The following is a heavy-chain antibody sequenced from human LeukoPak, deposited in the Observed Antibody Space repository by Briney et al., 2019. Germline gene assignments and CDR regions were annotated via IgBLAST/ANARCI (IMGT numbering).Heavy chain of an antibody. CDR2: INPNSGGT. Sequence: ASVTVSCQASGYTFTGYYMHWVRQAPGQVLEWMGRINPNSGGTNYAQKIQGRVTMTRDTSISTAYMELSRLRSDDTAVYYCARGPSSGWYVWGQGILVTVSS. CDR3: ARGPSSGWYV. V-gene: IGHV1-2*06. D-gene: IGHD6-19*01. CDR1: GYTFTGYY. J-gene: IGHJ4*02.